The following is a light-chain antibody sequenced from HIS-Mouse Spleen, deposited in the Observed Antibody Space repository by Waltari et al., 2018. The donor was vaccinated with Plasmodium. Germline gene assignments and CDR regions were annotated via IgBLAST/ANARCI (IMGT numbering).Light chain of an antibody. CDR3: QQYNNWSFT. CDR2: GAS. Sequence: EIVMTQSPATLSVSPGERATLSCRASQSVNSNLAWYQQKPGQAPRLRIYGASTRATGIPARFSGSGSGTEVTLTISSLQSEDFAVYYCQQYNNWSFTFGPGTKVDIK. J-gene: IGKJ3*01. V-gene: IGKV3-15*01. CDR1: QSVNSN.